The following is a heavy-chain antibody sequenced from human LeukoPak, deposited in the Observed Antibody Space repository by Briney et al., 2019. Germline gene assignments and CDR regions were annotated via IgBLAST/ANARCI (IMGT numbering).Heavy chain of an antibody. CDR3: ARQNRDYEFDY. V-gene: IGHV4-59*08. CDR1: GGSISSYY. D-gene: IGHD4-17*01. CDR2: IYYSGGT. J-gene: IGHJ4*02. Sequence: SETLSLTCTVSGGSISSYYWSWIRPPPGKGLEWIGYIYYSGGTNYNPSLKSRVTISLDTSKNQFSLKLSSVTAADTAVYYCARQNRDYEFDYWRQGTLVTVSS.